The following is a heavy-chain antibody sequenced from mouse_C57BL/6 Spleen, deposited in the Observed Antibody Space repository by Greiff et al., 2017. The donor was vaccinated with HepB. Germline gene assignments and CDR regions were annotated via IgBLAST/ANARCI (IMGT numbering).Heavy chain of an antibody. D-gene: IGHD4-1*01. CDR1: GFTFSDYG. J-gene: IGHJ2*01. Sequence: EVQGVESGGGLVQPGGSLKLSCAASGFTFSDYGMAWVRQAPRKGPEWVAFISNLAYSIYYADTVTGRFTISRENAKNTLYLEMSSLRSEDTAMYYCARQGSLGDFDYWGQGTTLTVSS. CDR3: ARQGSLGDFDY. V-gene: IGHV5-15*01. CDR2: ISNLAYSI.